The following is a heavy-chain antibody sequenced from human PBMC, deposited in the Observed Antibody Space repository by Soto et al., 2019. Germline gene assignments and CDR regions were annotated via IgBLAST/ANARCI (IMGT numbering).Heavy chain of an antibody. CDR2: ISYDGSNK. Sequence: GGSLRLSCAASGFTFSSYGMHWVRQAPGKGLEWVAVISYDGSNKYYADSVKGRFTISRDNSKNTLYLQMNSLRAEDTAVYYCAKDHCISTSCYPSGMDVWGQGTTVTVSS. D-gene: IGHD2-2*01. CDR1: GFTFSSYG. V-gene: IGHV3-30*18. CDR3: AKDHCISTSCYPSGMDV. J-gene: IGHJ6*02.